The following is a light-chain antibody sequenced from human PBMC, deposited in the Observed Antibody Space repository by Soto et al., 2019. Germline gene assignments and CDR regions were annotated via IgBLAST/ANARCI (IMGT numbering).Light chain of an antibody. Sequence: EIVLTQSPGTLSLSPGEGATLSCRASQSLTTNYLAWYQQKPGQAPRLLIYGASNRATDIPDRFRGSGSGTDFTLTISRLEPEDFAVYYCQQYGSSLVYTFGQGTKLELK. CDR1: QSLTTNY. V-gene: IGKV3-20*01. CDR3: QQYGSSLVYT. CDR2: GAS. J-gene: IGKJ2*01.